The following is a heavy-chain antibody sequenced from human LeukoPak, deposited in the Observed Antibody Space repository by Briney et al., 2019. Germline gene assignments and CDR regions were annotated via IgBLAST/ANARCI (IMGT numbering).Heavy chain of an antibody. CDR1: GFILTNAW. J-gene: IGHJ4*02. Sequence: PGGSLRLSCAASGFILTNAWMNWVRQAPGKGLEWVGRIKSKYDGGTTDYAAHAKGRFTISRDDSKNTVYLQMNSLKTEDTAVYYCNTGGYYFDYWGQGTLVTVSS. CDR3: NTGGYYFDY. CDR2: IKSKYDGGTT. V-gene: IGHV3-15*01.